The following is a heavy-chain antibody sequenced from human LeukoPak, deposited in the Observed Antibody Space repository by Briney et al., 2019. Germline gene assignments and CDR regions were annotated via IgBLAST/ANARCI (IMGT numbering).Heavy chain of an antibody. Sequence: KPSETLSLTCAVSGYSISSGYYWGWIRQPPGKGLEWIGYIYYSGSTNYNPSLKSRVTISVDTSKNQFSLKLSSVTAADTAVYYCARARDAFDIWGQGTMVTVSS. CDR3: ARARDAFDI. V-gene: IGHV4-38-2*01. CDR1: GYSISSGYY. J-gene: IGHJ3*02. CDR2: IYYSGST.